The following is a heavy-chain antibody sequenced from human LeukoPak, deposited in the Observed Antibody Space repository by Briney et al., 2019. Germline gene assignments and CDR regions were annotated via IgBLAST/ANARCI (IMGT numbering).Heavy chain of an antibody. J-gene: IGHJ3*02. CDR3: ARDQGHYYDSSGQNKDAFDI. V-gene: IGHV4-34*01. Sequence: SETLSLTCTVSGGSLSSYYWSWIRQPPGKGLEWIGEIYHSGSTNYNPSLKSRVTISVDKSKNQFSLKLSSVTAADTAVYYCARDQGHYYDSSGQNKDAFDIWGQGTMVTVSS. CDR2: IYHSGST. D-gene: IGHD3-22*01. CDR1: GGSLSSYY.